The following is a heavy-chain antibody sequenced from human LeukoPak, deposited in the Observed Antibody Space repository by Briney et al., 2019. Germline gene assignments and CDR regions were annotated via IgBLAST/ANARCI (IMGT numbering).Heavy chain of an antibody. CDR2: ISYDGSNK. D-gene: IGHD4-17*01. J-gene: IGHJ4*02. Sequence: PGGSLRLSCAASGFTFSNAWMNWVRQAPGKGLEWVAVISYDGSNKYYADSVKGRFTISRDNSKNTLYLQMNSLRAEDTAVYYCAKDPFLGDYEGDYWGQGTLVTVSS. CDR3: AKDPFLGDYEGDY. V-gene: IGHV3-30*18. CDR1: GFTFSNAW.